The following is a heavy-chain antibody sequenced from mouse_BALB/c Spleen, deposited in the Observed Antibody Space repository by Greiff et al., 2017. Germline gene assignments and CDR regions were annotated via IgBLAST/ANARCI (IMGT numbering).Heavy chain of an antibody. CDR3: ARHSLYYFDY. J-gene: IGHJ2*01. CDR2: ISSGGSYT. D-gene: IGHD3-3*01. CDR1: GFTFSSYA. Sequence: EVHLVESGGGLVKPGGSLKLSCAASGFTFSSYAMSWVRQTPEKRLEWVATISSGGSYTYYPDSVKGRFTISRDNAKNTLYLQMSSLRSEDTAMYYCARHSLYYFDYWGQGTTLTVSS. V-gene: IGHV5-9-3*01.